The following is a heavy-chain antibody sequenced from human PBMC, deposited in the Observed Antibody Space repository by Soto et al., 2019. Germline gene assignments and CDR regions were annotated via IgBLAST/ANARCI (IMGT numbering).Heavy chain of an antibody. V-gene: IGHV3-30-3*01. Sequence: PGGSLRLSCAASGFTFSSYAMHWVRQAPGKGLEWVAVISYDGSNKYYADSVKGRFTITRDNSKNTLYLQMNSLRAEDTAVYYCARFSVPISSGTTSPDYYGMDVWGQGTTVTVSS. J-gene: IGHJ6*02. CDR3: ARFSVPISSGTTSPDYYGMDV. CDR1: GFTFSSYA. CDR2: ISYDGSNK. D-gene: IGHD1-1*01.